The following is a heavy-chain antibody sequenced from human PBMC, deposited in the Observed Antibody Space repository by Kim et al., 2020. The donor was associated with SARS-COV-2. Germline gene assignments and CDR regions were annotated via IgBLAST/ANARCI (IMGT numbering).Heavy chain of an antibody. CDR1: GGSISSSSYY. CDR3: ARLECHMVRGVIGPFYFYY. Sequence: SETLSLTCTVSGGSISSSSYYWGWIRQPPGKGLEWIGSIYYSGSTYYNPSLKSRVTISVDTSKNQFSLKLSSVTAADTAVYYCARLECHMVRGVIGPFYFYYWGPRTLVTVSS. CDR2: IYYSGST. V-gene: IGHV4-39*01. J-gene: IGHJ4*02. D-gene: IGHD3-10*01.